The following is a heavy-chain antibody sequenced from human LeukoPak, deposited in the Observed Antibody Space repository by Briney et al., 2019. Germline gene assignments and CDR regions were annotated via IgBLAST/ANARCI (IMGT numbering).Heavy chain of an antibody. J-gene: IGHJ5*02. V-gene: IGHV4-34*01. CDR1: YGALSGYY. CDR2: IHHSGSS. D-gene: IGHD3-16*01. CDR3: ARGGGQRRSWLDL. Sequence: SETLSLICAVHYGALSGYYWIWIRQPSVIVLVWIGEIHHSGSSNYNASLKSRVVISLDTSKNEFSLQLTSMTAADTALYFCARGGGQRRSWLDLWGQGTLVTVSS.